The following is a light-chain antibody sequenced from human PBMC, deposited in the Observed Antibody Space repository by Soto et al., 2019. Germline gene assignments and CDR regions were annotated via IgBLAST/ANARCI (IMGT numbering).Light chain of an antibody. CDR3: QQRYGWPPLT. CDR1: RGVGIY. Sequence: EIVLTQSPATLSLSPGERATLSCRASRGVGIYLAWYQQKPGQAPRLLIYDTSNRATGIAARFSGSGSGTDFTLTISGLEPEDFAVYYCQQRYGWPPLTFGGGTRVEIK. V-gene: IGKV3-11*01. J-gene: IGKJ4*01. CDR2: DTS.